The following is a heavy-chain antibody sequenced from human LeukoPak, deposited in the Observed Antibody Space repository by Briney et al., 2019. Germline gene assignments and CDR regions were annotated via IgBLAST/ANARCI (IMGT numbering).Heavy chain of an antibody. CDR2: IYTSGST. Sequence: SETLSLTCTVSGGSISSYYWSWIRQPAGKGLEWIGRIYTSGSTNYNPSLKSRVTTSVDTSKNQFSLKLSSVTAADTAVYYCARACSNYDILTGYYTPSDAFDIWGQGTMVTVSS. D-gene: IGHD3-9*01. CDR1: GGSISSYY. J-gene: IGHJ3*02. V-gene: IGHV4-4*07. CDR3: ARACSNYDILTGYYTPSDAFDI.